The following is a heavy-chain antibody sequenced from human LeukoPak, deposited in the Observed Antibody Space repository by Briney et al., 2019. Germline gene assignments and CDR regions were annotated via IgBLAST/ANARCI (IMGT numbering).Heavy chain of an antibody. CDR1: GGSISSGGYY. J-gene: IGHJ4*02. CDR3: ARQAPGYSYGYVY. CDR2: IYYSGST. Sequence: SQTLSLTCTVSGGSISSGGYYWTWIRQHPGKGLEWIGYIYYSGSTYHNPSLKSRVTISVDTSKNHFSLKLSSVTAADTAVYYCARQAPGYSYGYVYWGQGTLVTVSS. D-gene: IGHD5-18*01. V-gene: IGHV4-31*02.